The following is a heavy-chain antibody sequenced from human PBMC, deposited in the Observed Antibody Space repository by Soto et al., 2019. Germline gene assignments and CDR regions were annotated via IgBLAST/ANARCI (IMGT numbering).Heavy chain of an antibody. CDR2: IWYDGNNK. CDR3: ESDDCTAAAGPYYHYALDV. Sequence: QVQLVESGGGVVQPGESLRLACEASGFVFSRFGRHWVRQAPGKGLEWVAVIWYDGNNKYYGDSVKGRFTISRDNSKNTVYLQMSRLGVDDTAVYYCESDDCTAAAGPYYHYALDVWGQGTTVTVYS. V-gene: IGHV3-33*08. J-gene: IGHJ6*02. CDR1: GFVFSRFG. D-gene: IGHD6-13*01.